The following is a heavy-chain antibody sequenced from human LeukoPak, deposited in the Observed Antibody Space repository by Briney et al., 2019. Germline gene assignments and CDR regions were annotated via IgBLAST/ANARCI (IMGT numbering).Heavy chain of an antibody. D-gene: IGHD6-13*01. CDR1: GFTFSSYA. Sequence: GGSLRLSCAASGFTFSSYAMHWVRQAPGKGLEWVAVISYDGSNKYYADSVKGRFTISRDNSKNTLYLQMNSLRAEDTAVYYCARGVLIAAASTDAFDIWGQGTMVTVSS. V-gene: IGHV3-30*04. CDR3: ARGVLIAAASTDAFDI. J-gene: IGHJ3*02. CDR2: ISYDGSNK.